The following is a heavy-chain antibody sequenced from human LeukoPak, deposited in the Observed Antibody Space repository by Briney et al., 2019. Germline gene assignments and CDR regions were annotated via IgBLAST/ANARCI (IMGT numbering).Heavy chain of an antibody. V-gene: IGHV1-18*01. D-gene: IGHD3-22*01. Sequence: ASVKVSCKASGYTFTSYGISWVRQAPGQRLEWMGWISAYNGNTNYAQKLQGRVTMTTDTSTSTAYMELRSLRSDDTAVYYCARTPYYYDSSGYYDYWGQGTLVTVSS. CDR1: GYTFTSYG. CDR3: ARTPYYYDSSGYYDY. J-gene: IGHJ4*02. CDR2: ISAYNGNT.